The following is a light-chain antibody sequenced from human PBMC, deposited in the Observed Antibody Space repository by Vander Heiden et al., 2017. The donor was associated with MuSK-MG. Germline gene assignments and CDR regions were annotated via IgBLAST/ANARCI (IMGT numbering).Light chain of an antibody. CDR2: EDT. J-gene: IGLJ2*01. CDR1: AVGDKY. Sequence: SYELTQPPSVSVSPGQTASISCSGDAVGDKYVSWYQQRPGQSPLLVIYEDTKRPSGIPERFSGSNSGNTAALSISGTQTMDEADYYCQTWDSNHVVFGGGTKLTGL. V-gene: IGLV3-1*01. CDR3: QTWDSNHVV.